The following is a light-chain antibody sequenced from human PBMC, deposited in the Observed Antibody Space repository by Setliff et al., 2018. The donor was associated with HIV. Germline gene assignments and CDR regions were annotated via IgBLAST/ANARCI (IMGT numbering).Light chain of an antibody. Sequence: TQPASVSGSPGPSITISCTGTSSDVGGYNYVSWYQQHPGKAPKLIIYDVSKRPSGVPDRFSGSKSGDTASLTISGLQSEDEADYYCCSYAGTYTYIFGTGTKVTVL. CDR1: SSDVGGYNY. CDR2: DVS. V-gene: IGLV2-11*01. J-gene: IGLJ1*01. CDR3: CSYAGTYTYI.